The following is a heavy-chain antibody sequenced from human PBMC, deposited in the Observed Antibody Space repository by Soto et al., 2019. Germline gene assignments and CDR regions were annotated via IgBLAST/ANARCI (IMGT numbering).Heavy chain of an antibody. CDR1: GGSISSSNW. Sequence: QVQLQESGPGLVKPSETLSLTCVVSGGSISSSNWWNWVRQPPGKGLEWIGEIYHSGSTNYNPSLTSRVTRSVDKSENQCYLKLSSVTAADGAVYYCARSRSGSAHFDYWGQGTLVTVSS. CDR2: IYHSGST. V-gene: IGHV4-4*02. CDR3: ARSRSGSAHFDY. D-gene: IGHD3-10*01. J-gene: IGHJ4*02.